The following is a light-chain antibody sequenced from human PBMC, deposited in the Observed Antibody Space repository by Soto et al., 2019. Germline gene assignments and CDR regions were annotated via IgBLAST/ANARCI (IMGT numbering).Light chain of an antibody. Sequence: DIHMTQSPSSLSASVGNRFTITCQASHDIRKYLNWYQQKPGKAPKLLIYDASNMETGVPSRFTGSGSGTDFTLTISSLKPEDIATYYCQQYENSPITFGHGTRLEI. CDR2: DAS. J-gene: IGKJ5*01. CDR3: QQYENSPIT. V-gene: IGKV1-33*01. CDR1: HDIRKY.